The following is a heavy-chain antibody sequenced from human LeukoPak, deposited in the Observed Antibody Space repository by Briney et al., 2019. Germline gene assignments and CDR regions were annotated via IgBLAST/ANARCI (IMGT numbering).Heavy chain of an antibody. Sequence: GGSLRLSCAASGFTFSDYYMSWIHQAPGKGLEWVSYISSSGSTIYYADSVKGRFTISRDNAKNSLYLQMNSLRAEDTAVYYCARSSRGYSYNNWFDPWGQGTLVTVSS. CDR2: ISSSGSTI. J-gene: IGHJ5*02. CDR3: ARSSRGYSYNNWFDP. D-gene: IGHD5-18*01. V-gene: IGHV3-11*01. CDR1: GFTFSDYY.